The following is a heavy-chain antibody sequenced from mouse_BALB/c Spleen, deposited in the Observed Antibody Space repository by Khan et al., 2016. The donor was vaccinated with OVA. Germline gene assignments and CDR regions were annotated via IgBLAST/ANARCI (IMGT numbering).Heavy chain of an antibody. CDR3: ASRDYYGSSVAY. Sequence: QVQLQQSGAELVKPGTSVKLSCKAAGYNFTSYWINWVKLRPGQGLEWIGHIYPGSGSTNYNEKFKSKATLSVDTSTSTVYMQLSSLASEDSALXCCASRDYYGSSVAYWGQGTLVTVSA. J-gene: IGHJ3*01. V-gene: IGHV1-55*01. D-gene: IGHD1-1*01. CDR2: IYPGSGST. CDR1: GYNFTSYW.